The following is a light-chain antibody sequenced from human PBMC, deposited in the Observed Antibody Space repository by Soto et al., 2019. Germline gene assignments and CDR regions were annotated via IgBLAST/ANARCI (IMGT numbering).Light chain of an antibody. V-gene: IGLV2-14*01. CDR1: SSDIGGYNY. CDR3: CSYAGSFYV. J-gene: IGLJ1*01. Sequence: QSALTQPASVSGSPGQSITISCTGTSSDIGGYNYVSWYQQHPGRAPKLMIYEVSHRPSGVSNRFSGSKSGNTASLTISGLQAEDEADYYCCSYAGSFYVFGTGTKVTVL. CDR2: EVS.